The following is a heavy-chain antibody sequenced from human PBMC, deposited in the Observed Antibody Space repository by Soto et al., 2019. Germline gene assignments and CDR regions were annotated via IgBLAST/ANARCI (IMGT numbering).Heavy chain of an antibody. CDR3: ARVLAFGVVIIGAFDI. Sequence: ASVKGSCKASGYTFTRYGVSWVRQAPGQGLEWMGWISAYNGNTNYAQKLQGRVTMTTETSTSTAYMELRSLRSDDTAVYYCARVLAFGVVIIGAFDIWGQGKMVTVSS. CDR1: GYTFTRYG. D-gene: IGHD3-3*01. CDR2: ISAYNGNT. J-gene: IGHJ3*02. V-gene: IGHV1-18*01.